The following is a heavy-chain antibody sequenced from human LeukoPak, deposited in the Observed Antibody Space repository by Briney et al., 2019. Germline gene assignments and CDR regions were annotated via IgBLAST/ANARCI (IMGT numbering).Heavy chain of an antibody. CDR1: GFSFSSYW. V-gene: IGHV3-23*01. CDR2: ISGSGGST. Sequence: GGSLRLSCAASGFSFSSYWMTWVRQAPGKGLEWVSAISGSGGSTYYADSVKGRFTISRDNSKNTLYLQMNSLRAEDTAVYYCAKDTAAAGNDYWGQGTLVTVSS. D-gene: IGHD6-13*01. J-gene: IGHJ4*02. CDR3: AKDTAAAGNDY.